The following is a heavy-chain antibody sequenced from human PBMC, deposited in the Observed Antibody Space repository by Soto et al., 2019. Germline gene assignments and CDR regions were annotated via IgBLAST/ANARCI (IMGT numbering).Heavy chain of an antibody. Sequence: QMQLVQSGPEVKKPGTSVKVSCKASGFTFTSSAVQWVRQARGQRLEWIGWIVVGSGYTNYAQRFQERVTITRDMSTSTAYREMSSLRSEDTAVYYCAATVAARVPGSYYGMDVWGQGTTVTVSS. CDR2: IVVGSGYT. CDR1: GFTFTSSA. J-gene: IGHJ6*02. V-gene: IGHV1-58*01. D-gene: IGHD6-6*01. CDR3: AATVAARVPGSYYGMDV.